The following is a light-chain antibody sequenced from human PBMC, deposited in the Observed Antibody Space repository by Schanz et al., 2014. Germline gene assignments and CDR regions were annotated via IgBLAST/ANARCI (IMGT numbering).Light chain of an antibody. CDR1: QSVRSSS. V-gene: IGKV3-20*01. CDR2: GAS. Sequence: EVVLTQSPGTLSLSPGERATLSCRASQSVRSSSLVWYQQKPGQAPRLLIYGASTRATGIPDRFSGSGSGADFTLIISRLEPEDFAVYYCQQYGSSPLTFGGGTKVEIK. J-gene: IGKJ4*01. CDR3: QQYGSSPLT.